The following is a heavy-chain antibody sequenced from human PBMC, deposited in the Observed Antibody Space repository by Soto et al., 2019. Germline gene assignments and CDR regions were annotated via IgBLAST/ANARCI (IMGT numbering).Heavy chain of an antibody. V-gene: IGHV1-3*01. D-gene: IGHD2-15*01. CDR3: ARVFYCSGGSCYLYFDH. CDR2: INAGNGNT. J-gene: IGHJ4*02. Sequence: ASVKVSCKASGYTFTSYAMHWVRQAPGQRLEWMGWINAGNGNTKYSQKFQGRVTITRDTSASTAYMELSSLRSEDTAVYYCARVFYCSGGSCYLYFDHWGQGTLVTVSS. CDR1: GYTFTSYA.